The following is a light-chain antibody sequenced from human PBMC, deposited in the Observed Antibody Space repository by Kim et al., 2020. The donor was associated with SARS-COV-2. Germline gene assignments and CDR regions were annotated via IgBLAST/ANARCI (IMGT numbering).Light chain of an antibody. V-gene: IGLV3-19*01. CDR2: GRN. J-gene: IGLJ2*01. CDR1: SLRSYY. CDR3: QSRDSGGNVV. Sequence: SSELTQDPAVSVALGQTVRITCQGDSLRSYYATWYQQKPRQAPLLVIFGRNNRPSVIPDRFSGSTSGNTASLTISGAQAEDEADFYCQSRDSGGNVVFGGGTKLTVL.